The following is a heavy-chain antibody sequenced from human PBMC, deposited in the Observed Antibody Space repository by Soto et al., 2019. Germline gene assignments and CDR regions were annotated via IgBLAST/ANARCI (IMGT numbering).Heavy chain of an antibody. CDR2: IIPIFGTA. Sequence: GASVKVSCKASGGTFSSYAISWVRQAPGQGLEWMGGIIPIFGTANYAQKFQGRVTITADKSTSTAYMELSSLRSEDTAVYYCARGEAYSYGSNSDYWGQGTLVTVSS. CDR1: GGTFSSYA. D-gene: IGHD5-18*01. CDR3: ARGEAYSYGSNSDY. J-gene: IGHJ4*02. V-gene: IGHV1-69*06.